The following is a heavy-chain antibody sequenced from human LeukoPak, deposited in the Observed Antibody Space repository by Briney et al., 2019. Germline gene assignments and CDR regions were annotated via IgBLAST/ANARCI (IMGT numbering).Heavy chain of an antibody. CDR3: ARESWIHDAFDI. V-gene: IGHV3-23*01. Sequence: GGSLRLSCAASGFTFSSYAMSWVRQAPGKGLEWVSAISGSGDSTYYADSVKGRFTISRDNAKNSLYLQMNSLRAEDTAVYYCARESWIHDAFDIWGQGTMVTVSS. J-gene: IGHJ3*02. CDR1: GFTFSSYA. D-gene: IGHD5-12*01. CDR2: ISGSGDST.